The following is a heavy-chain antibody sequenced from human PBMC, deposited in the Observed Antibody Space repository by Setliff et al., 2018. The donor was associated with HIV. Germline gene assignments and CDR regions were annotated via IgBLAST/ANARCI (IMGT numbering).Heavy chain of an antibody. CDR1: GGSFSGYY. CDR2: VNHSGDT. Sequence: LSLSCAVYGGSFSGYYWSWIRQSPGKDLEWIGEVNHSGDTTYNPSLKSRVTMSVDTSKNQFSLELSSLTSADTAIYYCVRGRDYGSSWSRPFYFDFWGHGNLVTVSS. J-gene: IGHJ4*01. V-gene: IGHV4-34*01. CDR3: VRGRDYGSSWSRPFYFDF. D-gene: IGHD6-13*01.